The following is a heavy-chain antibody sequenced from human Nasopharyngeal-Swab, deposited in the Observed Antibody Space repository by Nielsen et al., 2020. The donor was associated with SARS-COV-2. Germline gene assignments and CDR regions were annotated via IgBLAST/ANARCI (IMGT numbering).Heavy chain of an antibody. CDR3: AREVVGVLVDS. CDR2: FYYSGIT. V-gene: IGHV4-59*12. Sequence: WIRQPPGKGLEWIGYFYYSGITNYNPSLKSRVTILIDTSKNQFSLKLNPVTAADTAVYYCAREVVGVLVDSWGQGTLVTVSS. D-gene: IGHD1-26*01. J-gene: IGHJ4*02.